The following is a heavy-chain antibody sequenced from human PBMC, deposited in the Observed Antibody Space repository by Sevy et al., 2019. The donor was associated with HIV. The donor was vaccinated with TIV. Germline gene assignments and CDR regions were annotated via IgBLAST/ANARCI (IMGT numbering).Heavy chain of an antibody. Sequence: GGSLRLSCAVSGFTFSSHDMTWVRQAPGKGLEWVSGISGAGGSKWYADSVKGQFAISRDNSKNTLYLQMNTLRTEDTAMYYCARDLRSNFFDAFDIWGQGTMVTVSS. CDR3: ARDLRSNFFDAFDI. D-gene: IGHD3-3*01. CDR2: ISGAGGSK. J-gene: IGHJ3*02. V-gene: IGHV3-23*01. CDR1: GFTFSSHD.